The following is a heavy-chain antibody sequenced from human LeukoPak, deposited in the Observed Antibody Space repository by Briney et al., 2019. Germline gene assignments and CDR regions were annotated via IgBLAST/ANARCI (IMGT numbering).Heavy chain of an antibody. CDR1: GYTFINYY. D-gene: IGHD1-26*01. CDR2: INPSDGST. Sequence: ASVKVSCKAYGYTFINYYTHWVRQAPGQGLEWMGVINPSDGSTSYAQKFQGRATMTRDTSTTTVYMELSSLRSEDTAVYYCASTSVPSYLVGLDYWGQGTLVTVSS. V-gene: IGHV1-46*01. CDR3: ASTSVPSYLVGLDY. J-gene: IGHJ4*02.